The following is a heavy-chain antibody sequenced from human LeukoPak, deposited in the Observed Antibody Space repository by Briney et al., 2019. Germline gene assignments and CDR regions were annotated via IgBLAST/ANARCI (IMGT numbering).Heavy chain of an antibody. J-gene: IGHJ5*02. Sequence: GGSLRLSCAASEFTFFTYSMSWVRQAPGKVLEWVANIKQDGSEKYYVDSVKGRFTISRDNAKNSLYLQMKSLRAEDTAVYYCARGKTSQNIVTRKTYNWFDPWGQGTLVTVSS. CDR3: ARGKTSQNIVTRKTYNWFDP. CDR1: EFTFFTYS. CDR2: IKQDGSEK. V-gene: IGHV3-7*01. D-gene: IGHD2/OR15-2a*01.